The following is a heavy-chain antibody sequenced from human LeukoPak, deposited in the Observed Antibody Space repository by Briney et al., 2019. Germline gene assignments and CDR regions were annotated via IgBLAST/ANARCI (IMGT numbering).Heavy chain of an antibody. CDR3: VTPAGIVVVPAAPEDDY. Sequence: GGSLRLSCAASGFTVSSNYMSWVHQAPGKGLEWVSVIYSGGSTYYADSVKGRFTISRDNSKNTLYLQMNSLRAEDTAVYYCVTPAGIVVVPAAPEDDYWGQGTLVTVSS. CDR2: IYSGGST. V-gene: IGHV3-66*02. CDR1: GFTVSSNY. D-gene: IGHD2-2*01. J-gene: IGHJ4*02.